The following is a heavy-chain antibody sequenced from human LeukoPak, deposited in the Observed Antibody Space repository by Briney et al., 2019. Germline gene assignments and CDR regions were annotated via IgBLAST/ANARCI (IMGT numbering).Heavy chain of an antibody. CDR1: GGSISSYY. Sequence: SETLSLTCTVSGGSISSYYWSWIRQPPGKGLERIGYIYYSGSTNYNPSLKSRVTISVDTSKNQFSLKLSSVTAADTAVYYCARDNKGQREAFDIWGQGTMVIVSS. V-gene: IGHV4-59*01. CDR3: ARDNKGQREAFDI. D-gene: IGHD2/OR15-2a*01. CDR2: IYYSGST. J-gene: IGHJ3*02.